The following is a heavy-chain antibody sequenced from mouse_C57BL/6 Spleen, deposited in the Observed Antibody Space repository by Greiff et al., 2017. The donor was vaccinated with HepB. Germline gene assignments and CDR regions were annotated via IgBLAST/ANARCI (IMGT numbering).Heavy chain of an antibody. CDR3: TIYRDDYPTDY. CDR1: GFNIKDDY. V-gene: IGHV14-4*01. CDR2: IDPENGDT. D-gene: IGHD2-4*01. J-gene: IGHJ2*01. Sequence: VHVKQSGAELVRPGASVKLSCTASGFNIKDDYMHWVKQRPEQGLEWIGWIDPENGDTEYASKFQGKATITADTSSNTAYLQLSSLTSEDTAVYYCTIYRDDYPTDYWGQGTTLTVSS.